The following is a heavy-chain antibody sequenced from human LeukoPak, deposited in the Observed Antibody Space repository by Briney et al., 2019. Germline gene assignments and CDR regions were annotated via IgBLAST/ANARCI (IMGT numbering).Heavy chain of an antibody. CDR1: GFTSSSYA. Sequence: PGGSLRLSCAASGFTSSSYAMSWVRQAPGKGLEWVSAISGSGGSTYYADSVKGRFTISRDNSKNTLYLQMNSLRAEDTAVYYCARDVVPTRSYYDSSGYYGYWGQGTLVTVSS. V-gene: IGHV3-23*01. J-gene: IGHJ4*02. CDR2: ISGSGGST. CDR3: ARDVVPTRSYYDSSGYYGY. D-gene: IGHD3-22*01.